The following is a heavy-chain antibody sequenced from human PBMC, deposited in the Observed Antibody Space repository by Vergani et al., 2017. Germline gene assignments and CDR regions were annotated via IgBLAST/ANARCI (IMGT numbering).Heavy chain of an antibody. CDR1: GYTFTSYY. Sequence: QVQLVQSGAEVKKPGASVKVSCKASGYTFTSYYMHWVRQAPGQGLEWMGIINPSGGSTSYAQKFQGRVTMTRDTYTSTVYMERSRRRSEDTAVYYCASQEGGGGDRWVDPWGQGTLVTVSS. D-gene: IGHD2-21*02. J-gene: IGHJ5*02. CDR3: ASQEGGGGDRWVDP. V-gene: IGHV1-46*01. CDR2: INPSGGST.